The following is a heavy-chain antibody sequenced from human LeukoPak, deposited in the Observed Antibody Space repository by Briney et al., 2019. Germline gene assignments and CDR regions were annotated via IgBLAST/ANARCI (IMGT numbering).Heavy chain of an antibody. CDR1: GFTVSSNY. V-gene: IGHV3-53*01. J-gene: IGHJ4*02. D-gene: IGHD2-15*01. Sequence: QSGGSLRLSCAASGFTVSSNYMAWVRQPPAKGLEWVSILYSAGFTYYADSVKGRFTISRDNSKNTVYLQMHSLRAEDTAVYYCARELPFEDWGQGSLFTVSS. CDR3: ARELPFED. CDR2: LYSAGFT.